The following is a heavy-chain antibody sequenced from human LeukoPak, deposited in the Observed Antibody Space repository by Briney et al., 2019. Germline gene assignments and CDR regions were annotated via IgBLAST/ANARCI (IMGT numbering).Heavy chain of an antibody. J-gene: IGHJ2*01. D-gene: IGHD5-12*01. V-gene: IGHV4-4*02. CDR2: IYHSGST. CDR3: ARDVVASGYEKNWYFDL. CDR1: GGSISSSNW. Sequence: SETLSLTCAVSGGSISSSNWWSWVRQPPGKGLEWIGEIYHSGSTNYNPSLKSRVTISVDKSKNQFSLKLSSVTAADTAVYYCARDVVASGYEKNWYFDLWGRGTLVTVSS.